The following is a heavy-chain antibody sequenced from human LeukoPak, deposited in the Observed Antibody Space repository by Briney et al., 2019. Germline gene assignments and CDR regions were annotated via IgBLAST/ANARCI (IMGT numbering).Heavy chain of an antibody. J-gene: IGHJ4*02. CDR2: IYSGGST. CDR3: ARELSGY. CDR1: GFTVSSNY. V-gene: IGHV3-66*01. D-gene: IGHD3-16*02. Sequence: GGSLRLSCAASGFTVSSNYMNWVRQAPGKGLGWVSVIYSGGSTNYADSVKGRFTISRDDSKNTLYLQMNSLRAEDTAVYYCARELSGYWGQGTLVTVSS.